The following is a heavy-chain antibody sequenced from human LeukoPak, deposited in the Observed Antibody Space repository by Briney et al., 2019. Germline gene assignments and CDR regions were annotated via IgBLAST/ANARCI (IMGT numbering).Heavy chain of an antibody. J-gene: IGHJ4*02. CDR1: GGFFSSYY. V-gene: IGHV4-59*01. CDR2: VYDTGTT. Sequence: SETLSLTCTVSGGFFSSYYWNWIRQPPGRGLEWIGYVYDTGTTNYNPSLSSGVTISLDTSKNLFSLKLTSVTAADTAVYYCARGLTADSWGQGTLVTVSS. CDR3: ARGLTADS. D-gene: IGHD5-18*01.